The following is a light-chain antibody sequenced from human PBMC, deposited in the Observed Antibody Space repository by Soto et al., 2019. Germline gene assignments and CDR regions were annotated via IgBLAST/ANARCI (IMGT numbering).Light chain of an antibody. Sequence: SALTQPASVSGSPGQSITISCTGTSSEVGGYNYVSWYQQHPGKAPKLMIYDVSNRPSGVSNRFSGSKSGNTASLTISGLQAEDEADYYCSSYSSISTLVFGTGTKVTVL. CDR3: SSYSSISTLV. V-gene: IGLV2-14*01. CDR2: DVS. CDR1: SSEVGGYNY. J-gene: IGLJ1*01.